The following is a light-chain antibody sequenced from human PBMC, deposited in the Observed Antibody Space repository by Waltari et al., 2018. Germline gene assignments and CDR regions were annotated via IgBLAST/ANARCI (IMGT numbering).Light chain of an antibody. V-gene: IGKV1-8*01. CDR3: QQYYSSPKT. CDR1: QAISSY. Sequence: IRMTQSPSSLSSSTGDRVTITCRASQAISSYVAWFQQKPGKAPKLLIDAASTLQSGVPSRFSGSGSGTDFTLTISCLQSEDFATYYCQQYYSSPKTFGQGTKVEIK. J-gene: IGKJ1*01. CDR2: AAS.